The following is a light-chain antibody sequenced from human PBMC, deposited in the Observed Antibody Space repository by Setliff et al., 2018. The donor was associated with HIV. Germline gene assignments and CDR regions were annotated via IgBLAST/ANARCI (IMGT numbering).Light chain of an antibody. J-gene: IGLJ1*01. V-gene: IGLV2-14*03. CDR2: DIV. Sequence: QSVLTQPASVSGSPGQSITISCTGTGSDVATSKYVSWYQQHPGKAPKLIIYDIVTRPSGVSNRFSVSKSVGTASLTISGLQAEDEADYYCSIHRSRCYVFGSGTKVTVL. CDR3: SIHRSRCYV. CDR1: GSDVATSKY.